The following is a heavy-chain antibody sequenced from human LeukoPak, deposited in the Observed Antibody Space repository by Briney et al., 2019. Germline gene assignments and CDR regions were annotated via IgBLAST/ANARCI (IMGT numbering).Heavy chain of an antibody. Sequence: PSETLSLTCTVSGGSISSSSYYWDWIRQPPGKGLEWIGCIYYSGSTYYNPSLKSRVTISVDTSKNHFSLKLSSVTAADTAVYYCARHKGGSFEFDYWGQGTLVTVSS. V-gene: IGHV4-39*01. CDR1: GGSISSSSYY. J-gene: IGHJ4*02. D-gene: IGHD1-26*01. CDR3: ARHKGGSFEFDY. CDR2: IYYSGST.